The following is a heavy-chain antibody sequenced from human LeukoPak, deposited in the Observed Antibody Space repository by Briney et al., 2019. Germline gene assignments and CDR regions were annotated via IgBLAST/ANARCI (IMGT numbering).Heavy chain of an antibody. Sequence: SVKVSCKASGGTFSSYGISWVRQAPGQGLEWVGRIIPIFGIANYAQKFQGRVTITADKSTSTAYMELSSLRSEDTAVYYCATPSRIAARPTRGAFDIWGQGTMVTVSS. CDR1: GGTFSSYG. CDR2: IIPIFGIA. D-gene: IGHD6-6*01. CDR3: ATPSRIAARPTRGAFDI. J-gene: IGHJ3*02. V-gene: IGHV1-69*04.